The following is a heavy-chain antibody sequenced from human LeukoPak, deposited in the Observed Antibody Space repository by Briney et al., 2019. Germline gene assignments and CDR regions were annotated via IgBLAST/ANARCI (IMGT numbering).Heavy chain of an antibody. CDR3: ARDRHKYNYDSGGYPPY. D-gene: IGHD3-22*01. Sequence: PGGSLRLSCAASGFTFNHYAMHWVRQAPGKGLQWVAFIQYDGNNKYYADSVKGRFTISRDNAKNSLYLQMNTLRAEDTAVYYCARDRHKYNYDSGGYPPYWGQGTLVTVSS. CDR2: IQYDGNNK. J-gene: IGHJ4*02. V-gene: IGHV3-30*02. CDR1: GFTFNHYA.